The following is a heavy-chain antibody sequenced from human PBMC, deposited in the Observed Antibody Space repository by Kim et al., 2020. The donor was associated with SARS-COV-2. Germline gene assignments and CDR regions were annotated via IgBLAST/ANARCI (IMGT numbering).Heavy chain of an antibody. V-gene: IGHV4-59*09. Sequence: GGTDYTPSLMGRLTISVDTSKNQFSLKLISVTPSDTALYYCVRGDGYYPDWGQGTLVTVSS. CDR2: GGT. J-gene: IGHJ4*02. CDR3: VRGDGYYPD. D-gene: IGHD2-21*01.